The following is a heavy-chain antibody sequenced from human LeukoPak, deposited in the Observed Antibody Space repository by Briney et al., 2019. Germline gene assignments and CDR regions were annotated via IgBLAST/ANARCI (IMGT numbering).Heavy chain of an antibody. Sequence: QPGWSLRLSCAASGFTFSSYAMHWVRQAPGKGLEWVAVISYDGSNKYYADSVKGRFTISRDNSKNTLYLQMNSLRAEDTAVYYCARVGYSSGWYGDYGMDVWGQGTTVTVSS. CDR1: GFTFSSYA. J-gene: IGHJ6*02. D-gene: IGHD6-19*01. CDR2: ISYDGSNK. CDR3: ARVGYSSGWYGDYGMDV. V-gene: IGHV3-30-3*01.